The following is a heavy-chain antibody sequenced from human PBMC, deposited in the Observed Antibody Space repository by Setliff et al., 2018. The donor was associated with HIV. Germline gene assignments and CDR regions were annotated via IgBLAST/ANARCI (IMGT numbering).Heavy chain of an antibody. CDR3: AWRQNLHRGWPFEF. J-gene: IGHJ4*02. V-gene: IGHV4-39*02. CDR1: GGSINSRNYY. D-gene: IGHD6-19*01. CDR2: IYNSGST. Sequence: PSETLSLTCTVSGGSINSRNYYWGWVRQTPGKGLEWIGSIYNSGSTSYNPSLKSRVTISVDTSKNYSSLKLRSVTAADTAVYYCAWRQNLHRGWPFEFWGQGTLVTVSS.